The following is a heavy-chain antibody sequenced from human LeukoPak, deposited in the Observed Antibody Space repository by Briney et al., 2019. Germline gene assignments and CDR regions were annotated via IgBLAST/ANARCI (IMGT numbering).Heavy chain of an antibody. CDR3: ARVLLTGTADYYYYYMDV. J-gene: IGHJ6*03. CDR1: GDSVSSNSAA. Sequence: SQTLSLTCAISGDSVSSNSAAWNWIRQSPSRGLEWLGRTYYRSKWYNDYAVSVKSRITINPDTSKNQFSLQLNSVTPEDTAVYYCARVLLTGTADYYYYYMDVWGKGTTVTVSS. CDR2: TYYRSKWYN. D-gene: IGHD1-20*01. V-gene: IGHV6-1*01.